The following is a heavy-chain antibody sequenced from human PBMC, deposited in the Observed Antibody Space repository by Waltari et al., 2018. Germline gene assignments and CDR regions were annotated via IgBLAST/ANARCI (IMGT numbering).Heavy chain of an antibody. CDR1: GGSISSYY. CDR2: IYTSGST. Sequence: QVQLQESGPGLVKPSETLSLTCTVSGGSISSYYWSWIRQPAGKGLEWIGRIYTSGSTNYNPSRKSRVTMSVETSTNQFSLKLSSVTAADTAVYYCARMTGPGYYDFWSGYYGGAFDIWGQGTMVTVSS. J-gene: IGHJ3*02. D-gene: IGHD3-3*01. CDR3: ARMTGPGYYDFWSGYYGGAFDI. V-gene: IGHV4-4*07.